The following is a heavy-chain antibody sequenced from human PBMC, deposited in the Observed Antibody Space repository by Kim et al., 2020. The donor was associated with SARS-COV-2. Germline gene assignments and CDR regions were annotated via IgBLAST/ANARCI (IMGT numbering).Heavy chain of an antibody. Sequence: SETLSLTCTVSGGSISSGGYYWSWIRQYPGKGLEWIGYIYYSGNTHYNPSLKSRVTISVDTSKNQFSLKLSSVTAADTAVYYCAREGAIQSKITLVRGDWFDPWGQGTLVTVSS. CDR3: AREGAIQSKITLVRGDWFDP. J-gene: IGHJ5*02. D-gene: IGHD3-10*01. V-gene: IGHV4-31*03. CDR1: GGSISSGGYY. CDR2: IYYSGNT.